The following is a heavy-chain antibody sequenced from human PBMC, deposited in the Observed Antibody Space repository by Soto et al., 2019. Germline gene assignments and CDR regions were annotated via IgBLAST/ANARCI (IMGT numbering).Heavy chain of an antibody. J-gene: IGHJ3*02. CDR2: ISSNGGST. V-gene: IGHV3-64*01. Sequence: GGSLRLSCAASGFTFSSYAMHWVRQAPGKGLEYVSAISSNGGSTYYANSVKGRFTISRDNSKNTLYLQMGSLRAEDMAVYYCASRAYCSGGSCRQLELNGIDIWGQGTMVTVSS. CDR1: GFTFSSYA. CDR3: ASRAYCSGGSCRQLELNGIDI. D-gene: IGHD2-15*01.